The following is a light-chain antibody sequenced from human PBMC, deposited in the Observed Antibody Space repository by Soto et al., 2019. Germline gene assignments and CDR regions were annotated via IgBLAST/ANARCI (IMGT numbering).Light chain of an antibody. J-gene: IGKJ5*01. CDR1: QNINNY. Sequence: DIQMIQCPSTLSASVGDRVHITCQASQNINNYLNWYQQKPGRAPTLLIYDASNLEAGVPSRLRGSGSGTDFTFTISSLKPEDIATYYCQQYENLPTFGQGTRVEIK. CDR2: DAS. CDR3: QQYENLPT. V-gene: IGKV1-33*01.